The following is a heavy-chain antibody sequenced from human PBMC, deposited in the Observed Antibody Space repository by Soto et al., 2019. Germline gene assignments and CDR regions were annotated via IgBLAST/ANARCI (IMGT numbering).Heavy chain of an antibody. D-gene: IGHD3-3*01. V-gene: IGHV1-3*04. J-gene: IGHJ5*02. CDR3: ASRGYDFWSGLDP. CDR1: GYTFTAYG. Sequence: ASVKVSCQASGYTFTAYGIHWARQAPGQRLEWMGWINTGNGHTKYSQKFQGRVTITRDTSARTAYMELNSLRSEDTAVYYCASRGYDFWSGLDPWGQGTLVTVSS. CDR2: INTGNGHT.